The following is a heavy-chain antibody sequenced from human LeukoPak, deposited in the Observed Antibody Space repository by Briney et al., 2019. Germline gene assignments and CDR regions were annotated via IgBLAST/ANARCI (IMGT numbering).Heavy chain of an antibody. Sequence: ASVKVSCKASGYTFTSYAMHWVRQAPGQRLEWMGWINAGNGNAKYSQKFQGRVTITRDTSASTAYMELSSLRSEDTAVYYCARDDILTGYYFLGFDYWGQGTLVTVFS. CDR3: ARDDILTGYYFLGFDY. CDR1: GYTFTSYA. D-gene: IGHD3-9*01. CDR2: INAGNGNA. J-gene: IGHJ4*02. V-gene: IGHV1-3*01.